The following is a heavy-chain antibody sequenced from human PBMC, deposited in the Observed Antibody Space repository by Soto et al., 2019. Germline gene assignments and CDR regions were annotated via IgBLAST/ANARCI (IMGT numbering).Heavy chain of an antibody. CDR2: IYYSGST. CDR1: GGSISSGGYY. Sequence: SETLSLTCTVSGGSISSGGYYWSWIRQHPGKGLEWIGYIYYSGSTYYNPSLKSRVTISVDTSKNQFSLKLSSVTAADTAVYYCARGGIVVVVAARDAFDIWGQGTMVTASS. CDR3: ARGGIVVVVAARDAFDI. D-gene: IGHD2-15*01. V-gene: IGHV4-31*03. J-gene: IGHJ3*02.